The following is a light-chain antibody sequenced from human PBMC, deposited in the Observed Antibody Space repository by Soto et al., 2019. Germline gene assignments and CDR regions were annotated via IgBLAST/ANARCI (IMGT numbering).Light chain of an antibody. J-gene: IGKJ4*01. CDR1: QSVDSST. CDR3: QHFDDSLT. CDR2: GAS. V-gene: IGKV3-20*01. Sequence: EIVLTQSPGTLSLSPGERATLSCRASQSVDSSTLAWYHQKPGQAPRLLISGASNRATGIPDRFSGSGSGTDFTLTISRLEPEDCAVYYCQHFDDSLTFGGGTKVEIK.